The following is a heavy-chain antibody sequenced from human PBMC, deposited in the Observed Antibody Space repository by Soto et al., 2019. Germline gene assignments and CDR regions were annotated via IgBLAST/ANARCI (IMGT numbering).Heavy chain of an antibody. J-gene: IGHJ4*02. Sequence: EVQLLESGGGLVQPGGSLRLSCAASGFTFSSYAMSWVRQAPGKGLEWVSDISGSGGSTYYADSVKGRFTISRDNSKNTMYLQMNSQRAKDTDVYYYANNPLNKRRKSPGSLYYWGQGTLVTVSS. V-gene: IGHV3-23*01. CDR2: ISGSGGST. D-gene: IGHD3-16*02. CDR3: ANNPLNKRRKSPGSLYY. CDR1: GFTFSSYA.